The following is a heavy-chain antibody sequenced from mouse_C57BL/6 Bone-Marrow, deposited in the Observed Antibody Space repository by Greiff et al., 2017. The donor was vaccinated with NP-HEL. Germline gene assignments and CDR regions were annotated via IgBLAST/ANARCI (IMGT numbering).Heavy chain of an antibody. V-gene: IGHV14-2*01. CDR1: GFTITDYY. CDR3: ARYYYGSSYLAWFAY. Sequence: EVQLQQSGAELVKPGASVKLSCTASGFTITDYYMHWVKQRPEQGLEWIGRIDPEDGETKYAPKFQGKATITADTSSNTAYLQLSSLTSEDTAVYYCARYYYGSSYLAWFAYWGQGTLVTVSA. CDR2: IDPEDGET. D-gene: IGHD1-1*01. J-gene: IGHJ3*01.